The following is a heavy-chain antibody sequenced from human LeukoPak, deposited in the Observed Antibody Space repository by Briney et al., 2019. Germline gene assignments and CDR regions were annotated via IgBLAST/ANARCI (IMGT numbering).Heavy chain of an antibody. D-gene: IGHD6-13*01. Sequence: QPGGSLRLSCAASGFTFSDYWMHWVRQAPEKGLVWVSRVNRDGSSTSYADSVKGRFTISRDNAKNTLSLQMNSLRAEDTAVYYCARDRSISAAGDTYWGQGTLVTVSS. CDR3: ARDRSISAAGDTY. J-gene: IGHJ4*02. CDR2: VNRDGSST. CDR1: GFTFSDYW. V-gene: IGHV3-74*01.